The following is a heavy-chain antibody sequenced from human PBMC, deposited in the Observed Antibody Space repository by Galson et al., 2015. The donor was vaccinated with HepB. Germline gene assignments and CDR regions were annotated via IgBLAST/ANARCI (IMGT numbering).Heavy chain of an antibody. V-gene: IGHV1-18*04. D-gene: IGHD4-23*01. CDR1: GYTFTSYG. Sequence: SVKVSCKASGYTFTSYGISWVRQAPGQGLEWMGWISAYNGNTNYAQKLQGRVTMTTDTSTSTAYMELRSLRSGDTAVYYCARAGTVVTPEMFYYYGMDVWGQGTTVTVSS. CDR3: ARAGTVVTPEMFYYYGMDV. J-gene: IGHJ6*02. CDR2: ISAYNGNT.